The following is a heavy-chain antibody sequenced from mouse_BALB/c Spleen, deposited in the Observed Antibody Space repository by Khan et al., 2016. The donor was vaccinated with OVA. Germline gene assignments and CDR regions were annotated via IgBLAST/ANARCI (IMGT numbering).Heavy chain of an antibody. D-gene: IGHD2-3*01. CDR2: IWSDGST. J-gene: IGHJ4*01. CDR3: ARWFDGYSSLYAMDY. CDR1: GFSLTNYG. V-gene: IGHV2-6*02. Sequence: VQVVESGPGLVAPSQSLSITCTVSGFSLTNYGVHWVRQPPGKGLEWLVVIWSDGSTNYNSVLKSRLSISKDNSKSQAFLKMNSHQTDDTAMYYCARWFDGYSSLYAMDYWGQGTSVTVSS.